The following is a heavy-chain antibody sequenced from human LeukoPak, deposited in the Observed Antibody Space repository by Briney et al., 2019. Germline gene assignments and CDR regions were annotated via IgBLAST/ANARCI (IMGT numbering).Heavy chain of an antibody. J-gene: IGHJ6*02. CDR1: GFTFSSYG. Sequence: PGRSLRLSCAASGFTFSSYGMHWVRQAPGKGLEWVAVIWYDGSNKYYADSVKGRFTISRDNSKNTLYLQMNSLRAEDTAVYYCARDSAARDYYYGMDVWGQGTTVTVSS. CDR2: IWYDGSNK. D-gene: IGHD6-13*01. V-gene: IGHV3-33*01. CDR3: ARDSAARDYYYGMDV.